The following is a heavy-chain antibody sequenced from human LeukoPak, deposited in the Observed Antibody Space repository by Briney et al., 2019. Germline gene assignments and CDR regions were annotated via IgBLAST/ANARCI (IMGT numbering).Heavy chain of an antibody. Sequence: SSVKVSCKASGYTFTDYYLHWVRQTPGQGLEWMGCVDPNSGDTNYAQKFQGSVTMTRDTSISTAYMELNRLRSDDTAVYYCARASGRYWWFDSWGQGTLVTVSS. J-gene: IGHJ5*01. V-gene: IGHV1-2*02. CDR2: VDPNSGDT. CDR1: GYTFTDYY. D-gene: IGHD1-26*01. CDR3: ARASGRYWWFDS.